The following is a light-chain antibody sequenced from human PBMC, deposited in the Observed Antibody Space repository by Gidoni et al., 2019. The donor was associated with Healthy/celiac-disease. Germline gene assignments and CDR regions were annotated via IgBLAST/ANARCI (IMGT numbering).Light chain of an antibody. CDR1: QSVSSN. CDR2: GAS. V-gene: IGKV3-15*01. CDR3: QQYDNCLWT. J-gene: IGKJ1*01. Sequence: ETGMTQSPATLSGSPGERATLSCRASQSVSSNLAWYQQKPGQAPRLLIYGASTWATGIPARFSGSGSGTEFTLTISSLQSEDFAVYYCQQYDNCLWTFXQXTKVEIK.